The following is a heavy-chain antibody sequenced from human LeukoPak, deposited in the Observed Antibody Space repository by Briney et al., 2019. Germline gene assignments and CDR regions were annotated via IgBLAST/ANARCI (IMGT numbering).Heavy chain of an antibody. CDR3: TRDASGDTSSGPRMDV. V-gene: IGHV3-20*04. J-gene: IGHJ6*02. CDR1: GFTFDDYT. CDR2: INWNGGST. D-gene: IGHD1-26*01. Sequence: GGSLRLSCAASGFTFDDYTMNWVRQAPGKGLEWVSGINWNGGSTGYGDSVKGRFTISRDNARNSLYLQMTSLRAEDTAVYYCTRDASGDTSSGPRMDVWGQGTTVTVSS.